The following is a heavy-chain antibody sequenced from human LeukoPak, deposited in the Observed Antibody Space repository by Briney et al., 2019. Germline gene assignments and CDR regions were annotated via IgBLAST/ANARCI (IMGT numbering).Heavy chain of an antibody. CDR1: GGSISSYY. CDR2: IYYSGST. CDR3: AGEDTVTTRYFDL. Sequence: SETLSLTCTVSGGSISSYYWSWIRQPPGKGLEWIGYIYYSGSTNYNPSLKSRVTISVDTSKNQFSLKLSSVTAADTAVYYCAGEDTVTTRYFDLWGRGTLVTVSS. D-gene: IGHD4-17*01. V-gene: IGHV4-59*12. J-gene: IGHJ2*01.